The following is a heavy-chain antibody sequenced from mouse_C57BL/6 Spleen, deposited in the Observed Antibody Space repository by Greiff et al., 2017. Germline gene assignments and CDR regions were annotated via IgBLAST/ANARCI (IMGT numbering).Heavy chain of an antibody. Sequence: EVMLVESGGGLVKPGGSLKLSCAASGFTFSDYGMHWVRQAPEKGLEWVAYISSGSSTIYYADTVKGRFTIARDNAKNTLCLQMTSLRSEDTAMYYCARNGRQAWCAYWGQGTLVTVSA. CDR1: GFTFSDYG. V-gene: IGHV5-17*01. CDR2: ISSGSSTI. D-gene: IGHD3-2*01. J-gene: IGHJ3*01. CDR3: ARNGRQAWCAY.